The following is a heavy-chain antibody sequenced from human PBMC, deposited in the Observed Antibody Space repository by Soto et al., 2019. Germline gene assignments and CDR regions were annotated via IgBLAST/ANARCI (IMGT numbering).Heavy chain of an antibody. D-gene: IGHD5-12*01. CDR2: IIPIFGTT. CDR3: ARDLGSGYDPGDY. J-gene: IGHJ4*02. V-gene: IGHV1-69*14. CDR1: GDIFSGYS. Sequence: QVQLVQSGAEVKKPGSSVKVSCKTSGDIFSGYSISWVRQAPGQGLEWMGGIIPIFGTTNYAQRFHGRVTITAYKSTSTVYMELYSLKSEDTAVYYCARDLGSGYDPGDYWGQGTLVNVSS.